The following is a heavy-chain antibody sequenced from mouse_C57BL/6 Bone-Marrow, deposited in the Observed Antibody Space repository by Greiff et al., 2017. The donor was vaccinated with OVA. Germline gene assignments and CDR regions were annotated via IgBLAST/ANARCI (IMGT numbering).Heavy chain of an antibody. CDR1: GYTFTDYN. D-gene: IGHD4-1*01. CDR2: INPNNGGT. J-gene: IGHJ3*01. Sequence: EVKLMESGPELVKPGASVKMSCKASGYTFTDYNMHWVKQSHGKSLEWIGYINPNNGGTSYNQKFKGKATLTVNKSSSTAYMELRSLTSEDSAVYYCARPGTKGELAYWGQGTLVTVSA. V-gene: IGHV1-22*01. CDR3: ARPGTKGELAY.